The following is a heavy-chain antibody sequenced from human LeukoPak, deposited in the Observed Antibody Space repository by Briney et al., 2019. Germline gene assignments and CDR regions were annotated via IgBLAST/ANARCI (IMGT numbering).Heavy chain of an antibody. V-gene: IGHV3-30*02. CDR1: GFTFSSYG. J-gene: IGHJ4*02. CDR2: IRYDGSNK. Sequence: GGSLRLSCAASGFTFSSYGMHWVRQAPGKGLEWVAFIRYDGSNKYYADSVKGRFTISRDNSKNTLYLQMNSLRAEDTAVYYCAKDESSSQYYFDYWGQGTLVTVSS. D-gene: IGHD6-13*01. CDR3: AKDESSSQYYFDY.